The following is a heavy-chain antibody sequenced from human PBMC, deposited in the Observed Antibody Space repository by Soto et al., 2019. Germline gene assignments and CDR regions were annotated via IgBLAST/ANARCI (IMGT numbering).Heavy chain of an antibody. V-gene: IGHV3-23*01. J-gene: IGHJ4*02. Sequence: EVQLFASGGGLVQPGESLRLSCAASGFTFSSYAIRWARQAPWKGLEWVSAISGSGGSTYYADSVKGRFTISRDNSKHTLYLQMNSLRAEDTAVYYCARRGPGTYFDYWGQGTLVTVSS. CDR3: ARRGPGTYFDY. CDR2: ISGSGGST. D-gene: IGHD6-13*01. CDR1: GFTFSSYA.